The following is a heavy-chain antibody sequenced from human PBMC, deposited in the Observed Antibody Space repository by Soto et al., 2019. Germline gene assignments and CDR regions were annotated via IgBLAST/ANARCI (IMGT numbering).Heavy chain of an antibody. CDR2: INKDGSRK. Sequence: PGGSLRLSCAASGFTFSSYWMHWVRQAPGKGLEWVARINKDGSRKNYVDSVKGRFTISRDNAKNSLYLQMNSLRAEDTAVYYCARDFKSAIFYYYYMDVWGKGTTVTVSS. V-gene: IGHV3-7*01. CDR3: ARDFKSAIFYYYYMDV. J-gene: IGHJ6*03. CDR1: GFTFSSYW. D-gene: IGHD3-3*01.